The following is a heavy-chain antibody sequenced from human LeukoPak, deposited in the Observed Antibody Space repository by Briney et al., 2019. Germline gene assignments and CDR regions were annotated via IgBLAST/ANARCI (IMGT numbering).Heavy chain of an antibody. V-gene: IGHV3-23*01. D-gene: IGHD6-13*01. CDR3: AKGEIRGDSLSSSWSN. CDR1: GFTFSSYA. Sequence: AGGSLRLSCAASGFTFSSYAMSWVRQAPGKGLEWVSAISGSGGSTYYADSVKGRFTISRDNSKNTLYLQMNSLRAEDTAVYYCAKGEIRGDSLSSSWSNWGQGTLVTVSS. CDR2: ISGSGGST. J-gene: IGHJ4*02.